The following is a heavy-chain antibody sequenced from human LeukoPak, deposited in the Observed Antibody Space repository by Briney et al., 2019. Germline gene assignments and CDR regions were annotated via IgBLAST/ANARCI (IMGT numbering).Heavy chain of an antibody. D-gene: IGHD3-10*01. J-gene: IGHJ4*02. V-gene: IGHV1-2*06. Sequence: ASVKVSCKASGYTFTGYYMHWVRQAPGQGLEWMGRINPNSGGTNYAQKFQGRVTMSRDTSISTAYMELSRLRSDDTAVYYCASQYYGSGPNPPLDYWGQGTLVTVSS. CDR2: INPNSGGT. CDR1: GYTFTGYY. CDR3: ASQYYGSGPNPPLDY.